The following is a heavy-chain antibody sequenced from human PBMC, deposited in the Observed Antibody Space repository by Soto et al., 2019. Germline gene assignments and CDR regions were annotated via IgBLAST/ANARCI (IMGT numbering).Heavy chain of an antibody. CDR1: GGSVSSGSYY. V-gene: IGHV4-61*01. CDR2: IYYSGST. J-gene: IGHJ5*02. Sequence: SETLSLTCTVSGGSVSSGSYYWSWIRQPPGKGLEWIGYIYYSGSTNYNPSLKSRVTVSVDTSKNQFSLKLSSVTAADTAVYYCERVVHPPFNWFDPWGQGTLVTVSS. CDR3: ERVVHPPFNWFDP.